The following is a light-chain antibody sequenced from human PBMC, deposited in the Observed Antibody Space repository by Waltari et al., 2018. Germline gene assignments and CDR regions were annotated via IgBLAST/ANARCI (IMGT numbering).Light chain of an antibody. CDR1: QSISEY. CDR2: GAS. J-gene: IGKJ4*01. Sequence: DIQMTQSPSPLSAHVGEKVTITCRASQSISEYLNWYQQKPGKAPKLLIYGASSLQSGVPSRFSGSGSGTDFTLSITSLQPEDSATYYCQQSYTFGGGTKVEIK. V-gene: IGKV1-39*01. CDR3: QQSYT.